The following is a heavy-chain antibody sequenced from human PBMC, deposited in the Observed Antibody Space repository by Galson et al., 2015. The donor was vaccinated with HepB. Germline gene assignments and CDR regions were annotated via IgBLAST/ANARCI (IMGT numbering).Heavy chain of an antibody. CDR1: GGSISSGGYY. V-gene: IGHV4-31*03. D-gene: IGHD2-8*01. CDR2: IYYSGST. J-gene: IGHJ3*02. CDR3: ARDSLYGGDAFDI. Sequence: TLSLTCTVSGGSISSGGYYWSWIRQHPGKGLEWIGYIYYSGSTYYNPSLKSRVTISVDTSKNQFSLKLSSVTAADTAVYYCARDSLYGGDAFDIWGQGTMVTVSS.